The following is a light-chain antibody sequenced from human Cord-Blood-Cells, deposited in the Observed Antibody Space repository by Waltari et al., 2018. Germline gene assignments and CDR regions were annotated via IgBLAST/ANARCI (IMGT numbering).Light chain of an antibody. CDR1: SSDVGGYNY. J-gene: IGLJ2*01. CDR3: SPYTSSSTFV. Sequence: QSALTQPASVSGSPGQSITISCTGTSSDVGGYNYVSWSQQHPGKAPKLMIYDFSNRPPGVSNRFFGSKSCNTASLTISGLQGEDEGYYYCSPYTSSSTFVFGGGTKLTVL. CDR2: DFS. V-gene: IGLV2-14*01.